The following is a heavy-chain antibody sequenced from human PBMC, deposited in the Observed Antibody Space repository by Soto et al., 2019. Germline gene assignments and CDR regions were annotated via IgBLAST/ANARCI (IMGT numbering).Heavy chain of an antibody. CDR3: ARGVGSGSYYIWRAAFDY. CDR1: GGSISSGGYY. J-gene: IGHJ4*02. D-gene: IGHD3-10*01. CDR2: IYYSGST. V-gene: IGHV4-31*03. Sequence: PSETLSLTCTVSGGSISSGGYYWSWIRQHPGKGLEWIGYIYYSGSTYYNPSLKSRVTISVDTSKNQFSLKLSSVTAADTAVYYCARGVGSGSYYIWRAAFDYWGQGTLVTVSS.